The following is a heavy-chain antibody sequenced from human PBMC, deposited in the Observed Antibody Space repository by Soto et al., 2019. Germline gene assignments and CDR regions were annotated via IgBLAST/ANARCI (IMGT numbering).Heavy chain of an antibody. V-gene: IGHV4-34*01. CDR2: INHSGST. Sequence: QVQLQQWGAGLLKPSETLSLTCAVYGGSFSGYYWSWIRQPPGKGLEGIGEINHSGSTNYNPSLKSRVTISVDPSKNQIPLKLSSVTAADTAVYYCARGRGYCSGGSCYSYYYYGMDVWGQGTTVTVSS. J-gene: IGHJ6*02. CDR1: GGSFSGYY. CDR3: ARGRGYCSGGSCYSYYYYGMDV. D-gene: IGHD2-15*01.